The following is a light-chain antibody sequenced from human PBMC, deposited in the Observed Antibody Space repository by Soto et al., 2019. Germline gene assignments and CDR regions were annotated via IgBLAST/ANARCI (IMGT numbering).Light chain of an antibody. CDR2: DVA. CDR1: HDITDY. V-gene: IGKV1-33*01. J-gene: IGKJ2*01. CDR3: QQYGDLPVT. Sequence: DIQMTPSPSFLSASVGDRVTITCQASHDITDYLNWYQHKPGRAPKLLIYDVAKLEAGVPSRFSGSGSGTHFTLTITNLQPTDFATYYCQQYGDLPVTFGQGTKLETK.